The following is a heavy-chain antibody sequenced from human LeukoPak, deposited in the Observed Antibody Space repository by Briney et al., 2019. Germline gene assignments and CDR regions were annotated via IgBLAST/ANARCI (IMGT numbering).Heavy chain of an antibody. CDR2: ISGGGGGI. CDR3: AREHTSGWYDY. V-gene: IGHV3-23*01. Sequence: GGSLRLSCAASGLTFNNYAMSWVRRAPGKGLAWVSTISGGGGGIYYADSVKGRFTISRDNSKNTQYLQMNSLRLEDTAVYYCAREHTSGWYDYWGQGTLVTVSS. D-gene: IGHD6-19*01. CDR1: GLTFNNYA. J-gene: IGHJ4*02.